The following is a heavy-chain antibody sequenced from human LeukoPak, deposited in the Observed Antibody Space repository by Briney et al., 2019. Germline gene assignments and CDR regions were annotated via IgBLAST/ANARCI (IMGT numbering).Heavy chain of an antibody. CDR3: ARHRGYYDILTGYFRWFDP. J-gene: IGHJ5*02. CDR1: GGSISSSSYC. V-gene: IGHV4-39*01. D-gene: IGHD3-9*01. CDR2: IYYSGST. Sequence: SETLSLTCTVSGGSISSSSYCWGWIRQPPGKGLEWIGSIYYSGSTYYNPSLKSRVTISVDTSKNQFSLKLSSVTAADTAVYYCARHRGYYDILTGYFRWFDPWGQGTLVTVSS.